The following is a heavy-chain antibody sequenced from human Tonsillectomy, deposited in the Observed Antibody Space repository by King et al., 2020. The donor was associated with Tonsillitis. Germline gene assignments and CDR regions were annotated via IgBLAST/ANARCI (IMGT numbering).Heavy chain of an antibody. CDR2: IFSNDEK. Sequence: TLKESGPVLVKPTETLTLTCTVSGFSLSNARMGVSWIRQPPVKALEWLAHIFSNDEKSYSTSLKSRLTISKDTSKSQVVLTMTNMDPVDTATYYCARILKPDPFDIWGQGTMVTVSS. CDR1: GFSLSNARMG. CDR3: ARILKPDPFDI. V-gene: IGHV2-26*01. J-gene: IGHJ3*02.